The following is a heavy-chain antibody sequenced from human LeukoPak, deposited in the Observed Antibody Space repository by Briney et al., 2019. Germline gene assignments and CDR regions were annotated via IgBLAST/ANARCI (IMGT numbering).Heavy chain of an antibody. J-gene: IGHJ6*04. V-gene: IGHV4-59*01. CDR1: GGSISSYY. Sequence: SETLSLTCTVSGGSISSYYWSWIRQPPGKGLEWIGYIYYSGSTNYNPSLKSRVTISVDTSKNQFSLKLSSVTAADTAVYYCARDQSVRGADYGMDVWGKGTTVTASS. CDR2: IYYSGST. D-gene: IGHD3-10*01. CDR3: ARDQSVRGADYGMDV.